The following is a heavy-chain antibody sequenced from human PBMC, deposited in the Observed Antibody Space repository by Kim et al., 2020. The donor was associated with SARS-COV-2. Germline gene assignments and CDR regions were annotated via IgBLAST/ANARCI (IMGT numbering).Heavy chain of an antibody. CDR2: IYHSGST. CDR3: ARDLGVGSLYYFDY. CDR1: GGSISSSNW. V-gene: IGHV4-4*02. Sequence: SETLSLTCAVSGGSISSSNWWSWVRQPPGKGLEWIGEIYHSGSTNYNPSLKSRVTISVDKSKNQFSLKLSSVTAADTAVYYCARDLGVGSLYYFDYWGQGTLVTVSS. D-gene: IGHD2-15*01. J-gene: IGHJ4*02.